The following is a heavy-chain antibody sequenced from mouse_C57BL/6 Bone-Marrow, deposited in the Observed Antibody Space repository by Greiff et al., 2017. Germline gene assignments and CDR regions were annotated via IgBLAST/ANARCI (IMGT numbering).Heavy chain of an antibody. CDR2: IYPRSGNT. CDR3: ARDYYGRGTYAMDY. J-gene: IGHJ4*01. V-gene: IGHV1-81*01. D-gene: IGHD1-1*01. CDR1: GYTFTSYG. Sequence: VQLQESGAELARPGASVKLSCKASGYTFTSYGISWVKQRTGQGLEWIGEIYPRSGNTYYNEKFTGKATLTADKSSSTAYMELRSLTSEDSAVYFCARDYYGRGTYAMDYWGQGTSVTVSS.